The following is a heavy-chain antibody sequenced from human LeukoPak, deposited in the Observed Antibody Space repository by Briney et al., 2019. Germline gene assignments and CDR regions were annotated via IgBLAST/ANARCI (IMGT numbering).Heavy chain of an antibody. Sequence: PGGSLRLSCAASGFTFDDYAMHWVRQAPGKGLEWVSGISWNSGSIGYADSVKGRFTISRDNAKNSLYLQMNSLRAEDMALYYCATGGGYCSGGSCYSTLDYWGQGTLVTVPS. CDR3: ATGGGYCSGGSCYSTLDY. J-gene: IGHJ4*02. CDR2: ISWNSGSI. CDR1: GFTFDDYA. D-gene: IGHD2-15*01. V-gene: IGHV3-9*03.